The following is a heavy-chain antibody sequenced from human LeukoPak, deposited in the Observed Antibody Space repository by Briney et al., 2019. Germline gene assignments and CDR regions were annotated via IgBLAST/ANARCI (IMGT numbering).Heavy chain of an antibody. CDR3: ASLSSAGSGGFDY. Sequence: GGSLRLSCAASGFIFSSYGMHWVRQAPGKGLEWMAFISYDGSNKYYADSVKGRFTISRDNSKNTLYLQMNSLRAEDTAVYYCASLSSAGSGGFDYWGQGTLVTVSS. D-gene: IGHD3-22*01. V-gene: IGHV3-30*19. J-gene: IGHJ4*02. CDR2: ISYDGSNK. CDR1: GFIFSSYG.